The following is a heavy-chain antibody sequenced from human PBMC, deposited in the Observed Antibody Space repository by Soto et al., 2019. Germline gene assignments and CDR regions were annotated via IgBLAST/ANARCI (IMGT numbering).Heavy chain of an antibody. CDR2: INGGNGHT. V-gene: IGHV1-3*01. J-gene: IGHJ6*02. CDR3: ARGKGMEENYYYYGMDV. D-gene: IGHD1-1*01. CDR1: GYTFSTYA. Sequence: SVKVSCEASGYTFSTYALHWGRQAPVQGLEWMGWINGGNGHTRYSQKFKDRVTISRDTPASTAYMELSGLRSEDTAVYYCARGKGMEENYYYYGMDVWGQGTTVTVSS.